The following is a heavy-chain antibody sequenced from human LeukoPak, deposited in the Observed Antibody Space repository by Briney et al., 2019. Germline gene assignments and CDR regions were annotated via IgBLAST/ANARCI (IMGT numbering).Heavy chain of an antibody. J-gene: IGHJ4*02. Sequence: SETLSLTCSVSGGSISSGNYYWGWIRQPPGKGLEWIGSIFYSGTTYYSPSLKSRVTISVDTSQNQFSLKLSSVTAADTAVYYCARGQSNPRIGERSFDYWGQGTLVTVSS. D-gene: IGHD3-10*01. V-gene: IGHV4-39*07. CDR2: IFYSGTT. CDR1: GGSISSGNYY. CDR3: ARGQSNPRIGERSFDY.